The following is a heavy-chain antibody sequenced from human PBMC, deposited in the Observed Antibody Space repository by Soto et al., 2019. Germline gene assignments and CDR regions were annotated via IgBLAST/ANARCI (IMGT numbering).Heavy chain of an antibody. CDR3: ARASVSGRRFDY. D-gene: IGHD6-19*01. CDR1: GYTFSSYY. V-gene: IGHV1-46*03. Sequence: QVQLMQSGAEVKKPGASVKVSCKASGYTFSSYYMHWMRQAPGQGLEWMGVINPSGGSTTYPQKFQGRVTMTRDTSTSTVYMELSSLTSEDTAVYYCARASVSGRRFDYWGEGTLVIVSS. CDR2: INPSGGST. J-gene: IGHJ4*02.